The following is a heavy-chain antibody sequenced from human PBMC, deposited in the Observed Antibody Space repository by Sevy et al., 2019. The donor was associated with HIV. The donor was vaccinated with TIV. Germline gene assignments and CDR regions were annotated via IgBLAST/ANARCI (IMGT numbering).Heavy chain of an antibody. D-gene: IGHD3-16*01. V-gene: IGHV4-59*01. Sequence: SETLSLTCTVSGGSISPYYRNWIRQPPGKGLEWIGYMYYSGSTKYNHSFKSRVTISIETSKKQFSVKLTSVTAADTAVYYCARGGGLTDYGLDVWGQGTTVTVSS. CDR1: GGSISPYY. J-gene: IGHJ6*02. CDR3: ARGGGLTDYGLDV. CDR2: MYYSGST.